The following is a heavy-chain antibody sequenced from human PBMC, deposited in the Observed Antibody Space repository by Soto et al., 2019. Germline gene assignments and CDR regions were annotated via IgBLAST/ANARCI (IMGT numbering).Heavy chain of an antibody. D-gene: IGHD3-10*01. Sequence: QVQLVQSGAEVKKPGASVKVSCKASGYAFTTYDINWVRQATGQGPEWMGWMNPNSGHTVYAQKFQGRVTVTRDTSRNTADRKLSSQRSEDTAVYYCAGGSMWVGGYGMDVWGQGTTVTVSS. CDR2: MNPNSGHT. CDR3: AGGSMWVGGYGMDV. J-gene: IGHJ6*02. V-gene: IGHV1-8*01. CDR1: GYAFTTYD.